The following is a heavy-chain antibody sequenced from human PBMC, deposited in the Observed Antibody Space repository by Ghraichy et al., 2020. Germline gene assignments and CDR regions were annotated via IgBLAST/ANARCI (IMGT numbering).Heavy chain of an antibody. CDR3: AKDKSWSILGPLDAFDI. CDR2: ISGSGGST. CDR1: GFTFSSYS. D-gene: IGHD6-6*01. J-gene: IGHJ3*02. Sequence: GGSLRLSCAASGFTFSSYSMSWVRQAPGKGLEWVSAISGSGGSTYYADSVKGRFTISRDNSKNTLYLQMNSLRAEDTAVYYCAKDKSWSILGPLDAFDIWGQGTMVTVSS. V-gene: IGHV3-23*01.